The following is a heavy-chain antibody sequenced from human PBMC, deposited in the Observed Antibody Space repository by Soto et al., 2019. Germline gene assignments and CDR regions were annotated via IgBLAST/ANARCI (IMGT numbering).Heavy chain of an antibody. Sequence: SETLSLTCTVSGGSISSSSYYWGWIRQPPGKGLEWIESIYYSGGTYYNPSLKSRVTISVDTSKNQFSLKLSSVTAADTAVYYCARLPPRDYDSSGYYFDLAYYYGMDVWGQGTTVTVSS. V-gene: IGHV4-39*01. CDR3: ARLPPRDYDSSGYYFDLAYYYGMDV. CDR1: GGSISSSSYY. D-gene: IGHD3-22*01. CDR2: IYYSGGT. J-gene: IGHJ6*02.